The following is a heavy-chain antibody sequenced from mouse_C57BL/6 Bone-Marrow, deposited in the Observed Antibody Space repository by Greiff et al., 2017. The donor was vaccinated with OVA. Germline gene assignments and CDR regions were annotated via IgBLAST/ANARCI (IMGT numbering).Heavy chain of an antibody. J-gene: IGHJ3*01. CDR1: GFSLSTSGMG. D-gene: IGHD2-4*01. CDR3: ARREDDYDY. CDR2: IYWDDDK. Sequence: ESGPGILQSSQTLSLTCSFSGFSLSTSGMGVSWIRQPSGKGLEWLAHIYWDDDKPYNPSLKSRLTISKDTSRNQVFLKITSVDTADTATYYCARREDDYDYWGQGTLVTVSA. V-gene: IGHV8-12*01.